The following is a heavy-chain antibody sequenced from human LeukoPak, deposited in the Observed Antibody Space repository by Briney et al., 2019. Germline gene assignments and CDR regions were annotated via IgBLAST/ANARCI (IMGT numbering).Heavy chain of an antibody. Sequence: GGSLRLSCAASGFTFSNYETSWVRQAPGKGLEWVSYISSSGNIVYYADSVKGRFTISRDNAKNSMYLVISSLRAEDTAVYYCAGTYPHDYGDYVEYFQYWGQGTLVTVSS. D-gene: IGHD4-17*01. V-gene: IGHV3-48*03. CDR2: ISSSGNIV. CDR1: GFTFSNYE. J-gene: IGHJ1*01. CDR3: AGTYPHDYGDYVEYFQY.